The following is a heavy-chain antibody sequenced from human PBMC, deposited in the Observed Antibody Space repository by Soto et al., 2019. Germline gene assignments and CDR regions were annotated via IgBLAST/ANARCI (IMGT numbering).Heavy chain of an antibody. CDR3: ARGRVGATPRFDY. CDR1: GYTLTELS. J-gene: IGHJ4*02. V-gene: IGHV1-2*02. D-gene: IGHD1-26*01. Sequence: ASVKVSCKVSGYTLTELSMHWVRQAPGQGLEWMGWINPNSGGTNYAQKFQGRVTMTRDTSISTAYMELSRLRSGDTAVYYCARGRVGATPRFDYWGQGTLVTVS. CDR2: INPNSGGT.